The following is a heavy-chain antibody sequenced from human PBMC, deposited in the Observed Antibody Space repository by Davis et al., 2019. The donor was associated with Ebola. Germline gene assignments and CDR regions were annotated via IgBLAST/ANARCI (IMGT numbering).Heavy chain of an antibody. J-gene: IGHJ6*04. Sequence: PGGSLRLSCAASGFTFSSYGMSWVRQAPGKGLEWVSGISGSGGRTYYADSVKGRFTISRDNSKNTLYLQMNSLRAEDTAVYYCARRSGYSYGYEGMDVWGKGTTVTVSS. D-gene: IGHD5-18*01. CDR2: ISGSGGRT. CDR3: ARRSGYSYGYEGMDV. V-gene: IGHV3-23*01. CDR1: GFTFSSYG.